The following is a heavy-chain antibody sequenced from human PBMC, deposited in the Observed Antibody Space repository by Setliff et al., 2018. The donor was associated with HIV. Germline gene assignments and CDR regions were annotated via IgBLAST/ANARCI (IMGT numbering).Heavy chain of an antibody. J-gene: IGHJ6*03. CDR2: IYYSGTT. CDR1: GYSISSGYY. Sequence: KPSETLSLTCAVSGYSISSGYYWGWIRQPPGKGLEWIGYIYYSGTTKYNPSLKSRVTISVDTSKNQFSLKLSSVTAADTAVYYCASEAWTSYRSSSGYYYYYMDVWGKGTTVTVSS. V-gene: IGHV4-38-2*01. CDR3: ASEAWTSYRSSSGYYYYYMDV. D-gene: IGHD6-6*01.